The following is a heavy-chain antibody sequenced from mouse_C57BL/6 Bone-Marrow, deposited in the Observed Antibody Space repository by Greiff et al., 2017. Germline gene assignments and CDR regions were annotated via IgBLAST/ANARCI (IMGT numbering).Heavy chain of an antibody. D-gene: IGHD2-13*01. CDR2: ISNLAYSI. J-gene: IGHJ4*01. V-gene: IGHV5-15*04. CDR3: ARRGETRDYYAMDY. CDR1: GFTFSDYG. Sequence: EVMLVESGGGLVQPGGSLKLSCAASGFTFSDYGMAWVRQAPRKGPEWVAFISNLAYSIYYADTVTGRFTISRENAKNTLYLEMSSLRSEDTAMYYCARRGETRDYYAMDYWGQGTSVTVAS.